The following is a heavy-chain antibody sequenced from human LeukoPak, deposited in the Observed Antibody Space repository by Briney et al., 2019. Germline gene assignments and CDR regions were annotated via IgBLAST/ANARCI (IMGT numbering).Heavy chain of an antibody. V-gene: IGHV3-21*01. CDR2: ISSSTSYI. J-gene: IGHJ6*02. D-gene: IGHD3-10*01. CDR3: ARDPYYGSGRYYHGMDL. Sequence: GGSLRLSGAASGFTFSGYSMNWVRQAPGKGREWVSSISSSTSYIFYADSMKGRFPISSDNAKNSLYLQMNSLRAEDTAVYYCARDPYYGSGRYYHGMDLWGQGTTVTVSS. CDR1: GFTFSGYS.